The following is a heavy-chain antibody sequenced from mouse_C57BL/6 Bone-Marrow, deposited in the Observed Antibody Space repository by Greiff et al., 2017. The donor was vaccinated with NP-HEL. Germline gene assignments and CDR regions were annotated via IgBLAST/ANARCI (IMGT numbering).Heavy chain of an antibody. Sequence: QVQLQQPGAELVKPGASVKMSCKASGYTFTSYWITWVKQRPGQGLEWIGDIYSGSGSTNYNEKFKRKATLTVDTSSSTADMQLSSLTSEDSAVYYCARVRNYDYAMDYWGQGTSVTVSS. V-gene: IGHV1-55*01. J-gene: IGHJ4*01. CDR3: ARVRNYDYAMDY. CDR2: IYSGSGST. D-gene: IGHD2-1*01. CDR1: GYTFTSYW.